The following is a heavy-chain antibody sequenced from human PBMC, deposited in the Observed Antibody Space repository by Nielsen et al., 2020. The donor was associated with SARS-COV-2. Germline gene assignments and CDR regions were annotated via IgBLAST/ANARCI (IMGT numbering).Heavy chain of an antibody. Sequence: GGSLRLSCAASGFSFSSYGMHWVRQAPGKGLEWVSYISSSSSYTNYADSVKGRFTISRDNAKNSLYLQMNSLRAEDTAVYYCARVQGSVVVAALDYWGQGTLVTVSS. D-gene: IGHD2-15*01. J-gene: IGHJ4*02. CDR3: ARVQGSVVVAALDY. CDR1: GFSFSSYG. CDR2: ISSSSSYT. V-gene: IGHV3-21*05.